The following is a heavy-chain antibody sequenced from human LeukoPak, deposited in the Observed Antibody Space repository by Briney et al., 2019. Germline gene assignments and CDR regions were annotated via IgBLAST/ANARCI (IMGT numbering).Heavy chain of an antibody. J-gene: IGHJ4*02. CDR2: IKQDGSER. D-gene: IGHD3-22*01. CDR3: ARDRWSYDPQGGFDC. V-gene: IGHV3-7*03. Sequence: GGSLRLSCAASGFTFSIYWMSWVRQAPGKGLEWVANIKQDGSERYYVDSVKGRFTLSRDNAKNSLYLQMNSLRAEDTAVYYCARDRWSYDPQGGFDCWGQGTLVTGSS. CDR1: GFTFSIYW.